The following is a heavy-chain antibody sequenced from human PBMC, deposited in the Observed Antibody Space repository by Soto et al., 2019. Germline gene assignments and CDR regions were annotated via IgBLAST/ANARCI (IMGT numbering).Heavy chain of an antibody. CDR1: GGTFSSYA. V-gene: IGHV1-69*01. CDR3: ARGLPDTAMVLLRYGVDV. D-gene: IGHD5-18*01. Sequence: QVQLVQSGAEVKKPGSSVKVSCKASGGTFSSYAISWVRQAPGQGLEWMGGIIPIFGTANYAQKFQGRVTITADESTSTAYMELSSLRSEDTAVYYCARGLPDTAMVLLRYGVDVWGQGTTVTVSS. CDR2: IIPIFGTA. J-gene: IGHJ6*02.